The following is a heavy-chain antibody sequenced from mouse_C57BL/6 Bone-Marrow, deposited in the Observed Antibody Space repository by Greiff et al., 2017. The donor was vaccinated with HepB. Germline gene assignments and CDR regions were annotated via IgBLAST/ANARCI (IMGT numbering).Heavy chain of an antibody. CDR1: GYTFTDYN. CDR2: INPNNGGT. CDR3: ARSEGTAQAPYYAMDY. D-gene: IGHD3-2*02. J-gene: IGHJ4*01. V-gene: IGHV1-18*01. Sequence: EVQLQQSGPELVKPGASVKIPCKASGYTFTDYNMDWVKQSHGKSLEWIGDINPNNGGTIYNQKFKGKATLTVDKSSSTAYMELRSLTSEDTAVYYCARSEGTAQAPYYAMDYWGQGTSVTVSS.